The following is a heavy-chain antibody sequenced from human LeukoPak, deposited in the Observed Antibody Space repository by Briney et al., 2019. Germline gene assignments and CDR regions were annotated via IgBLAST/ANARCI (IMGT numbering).Heavy chain of an antibody. D-gene: IGHD3-3*01. J-gene: IGHJ3*02. CDR3: ARGALGYYDFWSGYYRGAFDI. V-gene: IGHV1-8*03. Sequence: ASVKVSCKASGYSFVLYGISWVRQAPGEGPEWMGWISGSTGNTGYARKFQGRVTITRNTSISTAYMELSSLRSEDTAVYYCARGALGYYDFWSGYYRGAFDIWGQGTMVTVSS. CDR1: GYSFVLYG. CDR2: ISGSTGNT.